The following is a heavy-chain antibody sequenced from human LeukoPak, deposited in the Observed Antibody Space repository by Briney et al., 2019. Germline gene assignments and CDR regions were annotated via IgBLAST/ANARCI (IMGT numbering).Heavy chain of an antibody. Sequence: SQTLSLTCAISGDSVSTNSAAWNWIRQSPSRGLEWLGRTYYRSKWYHDYAVSVKSRITINSDTSKNQFSLQLNSVTPEDTAVYYCARDRDYYDTSGYHTYYFDYWGQGTLVTVPS. D-gene: IGHD3-22*01. CDR3: ARDRDYYDTSGYHTYYFDY. CDR1: GDSVSTNSAA. J-gene: IGHJ4*02. CDR2: TYYRSKWYH. V-gene: IGHV6-1*01.